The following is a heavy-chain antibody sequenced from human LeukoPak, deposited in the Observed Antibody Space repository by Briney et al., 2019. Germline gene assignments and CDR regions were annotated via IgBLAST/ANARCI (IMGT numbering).Heavy chain of an antibody. CDR1: GFTFSNYA. V-gene: IGHV3-23*01. CDR3: AKVPSRAVTVDF. J-gene: IGHJ4*02. D-gene: IGHD4-17*01. Sequence: GGSLRLSCLASGFTFSNYAMSWVRQAPGKGLEWVSGITISGNTAYYADSVKGRFTISRDNFKNTLYLQMNSLRAEDTAVYYCAKVPSRAVTVDFWGRGTLVTVSS. CDR2: ITISGNTA.